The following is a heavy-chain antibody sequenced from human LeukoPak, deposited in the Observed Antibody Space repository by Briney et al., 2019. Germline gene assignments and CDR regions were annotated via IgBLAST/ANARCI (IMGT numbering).Heavy chain of an antibody. D-gene: IGHD3-22*01. CDR1: GYTPTELS. CDR3: ATAGGYYYYSSCYYWFSY. CDR2: FDPEDGET. V-gene: IGHV1-24*01. J-gene: IGHJ4*02. Sequence: ASVKVSCKVSGYTPTELSMHWVRQAPGKGLEWMGGFDPEDGETIYAQKFQGRGTITEDTSTDTAYMELSSLRSEDTAVYYCATAGGYYYYSSCYYWFSYWGQGTLVTVSS.